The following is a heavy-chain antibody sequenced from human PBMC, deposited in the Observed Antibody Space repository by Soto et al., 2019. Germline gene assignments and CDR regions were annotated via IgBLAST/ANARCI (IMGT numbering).Heavy chain of an antibody. CDR3: ARDRDSDYYCGMSV. J-gene: IGHJ6*01. CDR1: GGSISSGGYY. V-gene: IGHV4-31*03. D-gene: IGHD1-26*01. Sequence: SETLSLTCTVSGGSISSGGYYWSWIRQHPGKGPEWIGYIYYSGSTYYNPSLKSRVTISVDKSKNQFSLKLSSVTAADTAVYYCARDRDSDYYCGMSVWGQGTMVTVSS. CDR2: IYYSGST.